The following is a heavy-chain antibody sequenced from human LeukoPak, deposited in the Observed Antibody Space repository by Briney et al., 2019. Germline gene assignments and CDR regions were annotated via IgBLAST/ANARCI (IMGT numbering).Heavy chain of an antibody. J-gene: IGHJ6*02. D-gene: IGHD5-12*01. CDR2: IIPIFGTA. V-gene: IGHV1-69*13. CDR3: ARDHGYSGYDYYYYGMDV. CDR1: GGTFSSYA. Sequence: GASVKVSCKASGGTFSSYAISWVRQAPGQGLEWMGGIIPIFGTANYAQKFQGRVTITADESTSTAYMELSSLRSEDTAVYYCARDHGYSGYDYYYYGMDVWGQGTTVTVSS.